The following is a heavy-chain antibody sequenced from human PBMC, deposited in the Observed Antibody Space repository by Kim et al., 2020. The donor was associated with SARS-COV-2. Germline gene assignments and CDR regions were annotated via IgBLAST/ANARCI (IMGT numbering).Heavy chain of an antibody. CDR3: ARSRNYYYYMDV. CDR2: K. J-gene: IGHJ6*03. Sequence: KYYANSVKGRFTISRDNSKNTLYLQMNSLRAEDTAIYYCARSRNYYYYMDVWGKGTTVTVSS. V-gene: IGHV3-30*07.